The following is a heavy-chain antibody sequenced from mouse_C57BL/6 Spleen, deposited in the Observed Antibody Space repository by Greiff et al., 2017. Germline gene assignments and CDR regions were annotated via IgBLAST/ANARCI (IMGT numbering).Heavy chain of an antibody. CDR2: INSDGGST. CDR3: ARHYIYAMDY. D-gene: IGHD1-3*01. J-gene: IGHJ4*01. CDR1: EYEFPSHD. V-gene: IGHV5-2*01. Sequence: EVMLVESGGGLVQPGESLTLSCESNEYEFPSHDMSWVRKTPEKRLELVAAINSDGGSTYYPDTMERRFIITRDHTKKTLYLQMSSRRSEDTALYNCARHYIYAMDYWGQGTSVTVSS.